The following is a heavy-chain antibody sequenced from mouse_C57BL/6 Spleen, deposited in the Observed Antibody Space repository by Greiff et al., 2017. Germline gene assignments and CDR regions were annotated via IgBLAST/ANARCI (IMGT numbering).Heavy chain of an antibody. V-gene: IGHV1-22*01. CDR1: GYTFTDYN. Sequence: VQLQQSGPELVKPGASVKMSCKASGYTFTDYNMHWVKQSHGKSLEWIGYINPNNGGTSYNQKFKGKATLTVNKSSSTGYMELRSLTSEYSAIYYCANVVAEAYGGQGTLVTFPA. CDR3: ANVVAEAY. CDR2: INPNNGGT. D-gene: IGHD1-1*01. J-gene: IGHJ3*01.